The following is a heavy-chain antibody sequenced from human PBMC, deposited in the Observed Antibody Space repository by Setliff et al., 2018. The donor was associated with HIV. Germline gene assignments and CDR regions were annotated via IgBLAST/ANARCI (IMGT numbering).Heavy chain of an antibody. D-gene: IGHD2-8*02. Sequence: SETLSLTCTVSGGSISSSSYYWGWIRRPPGKGLEWIGSIYYSGTTYYNPSFRSRVTVSVDTSKNQFSLKLSSVTAADTAVYYCARYAASGTGWFDPWGQGTQVTVSS. CDR3: ARYAASGTGWFDP. V-gene: IGHV4-39*01. CDR2: IYYSGTT. CDR1: GGSISSSSYY. J-gene: IGHJ5*02.